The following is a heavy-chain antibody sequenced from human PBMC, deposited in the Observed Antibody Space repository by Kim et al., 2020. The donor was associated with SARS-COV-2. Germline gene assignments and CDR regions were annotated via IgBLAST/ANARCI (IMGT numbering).Heavy chain of an antibody. Sequence: ASVKVSCKASGYTFTSYDINWVRQATGQGLEWMGWMNPNSGNTGYAQKFQGRVTMTRNTTISTAYMELSSLRSEDTAVYYCARGDRRITIFGVVTYETDAFDIWGQGTMVTVSS. V-gene: IGHV1-8*01. CDR3: ARGDRRITIFGVVTYETDAFDI. CDR2: MNPNSGNT. J-gene: IGHJ3*02. D-gene: IGHD3-3*01. CDR1: GYTFTSYD.